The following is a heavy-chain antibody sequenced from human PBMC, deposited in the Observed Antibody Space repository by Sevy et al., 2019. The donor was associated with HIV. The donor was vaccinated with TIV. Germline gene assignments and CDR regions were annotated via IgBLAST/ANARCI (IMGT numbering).Heavy chain of an antibody. Sequence: GGSLRLSCAASGFTFSNYWMHWVRQAPGKGLGWVSHINTDVESIRYADSVKGRFTISRDNAKNTLYLQVNSLRAEDTAVYYCARGTRGTFGNWGQGTLVTVSS. V-gene: IGHV3-74*01. J-gene: IGHJ4*02. D-gene: IGHD1-26*01. CDR3: ARGTRGTFGN. CDR1: GFTFSNYW. CDR2: INTDVESI.